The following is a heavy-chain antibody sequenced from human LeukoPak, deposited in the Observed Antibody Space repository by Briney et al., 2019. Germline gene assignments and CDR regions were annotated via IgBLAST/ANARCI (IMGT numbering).Heavy chain of an antibody. CDR3: AKDHRLGDFMGFDY. D-gene: IGHD2-21*02. V-gene: IGHV3-23*01. CDR1: GFAFSNYG. Sequence: GGSLRLSCEASGFAFSNYGMNWIRQAPGKGLEWVSGIRGSGSTFYADSVRGRFTISRDNSKNTVFLQMNSLRVEDTAIYYCAKDHRLGDFMGFDYWGQGALVIVSS. CDR2: IRGSGST. J-gene: IGHJ4*02.